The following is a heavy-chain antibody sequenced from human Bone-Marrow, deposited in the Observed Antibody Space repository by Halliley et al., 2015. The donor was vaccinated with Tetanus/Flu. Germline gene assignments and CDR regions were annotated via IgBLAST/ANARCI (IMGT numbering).Heavy chain of an antibody. J-gene: IGHJ2*01. CDR3: ARRQGYWGWYFLL. CDR2: IFYTVP. Sequence: TLSLTCTVSGVSISSSAGHYWSWIRQTPGKGLEWMGYIFYTVPYYNPSLKSRLTMSGDTAKNQFSLRLTSVTSADTAVFYCARRQGYWGWYFLLGGRGTLVPVPS. D-gene: IGHD7-27*01. V-gene: IGHV4-31*03. CDR1: GVSISSSAGHY.